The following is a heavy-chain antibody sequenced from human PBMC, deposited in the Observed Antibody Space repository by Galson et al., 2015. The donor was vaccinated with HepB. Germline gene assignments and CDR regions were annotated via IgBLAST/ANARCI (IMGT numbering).Heavy chain of an antibody. J-gene: IGHJ4*02. Sequence: CAISGDSASSNIAAWNWIRQSPSGGLEWLGRTYYRCNWFRDYAPSVKSRVIINSDTSKNQFSLQLKSVTPEDTAVYYCARDKVDSPGYTNTWGFDFWGQGVLVTVSS. D-gene: IGHD2-2*02. CDR2: TYYRCNWFR. V-gene: IGHV6-1*01. CDR3: ARDKVDSPGYTNTWGFDF. CDR1: GDSASSNIAA.